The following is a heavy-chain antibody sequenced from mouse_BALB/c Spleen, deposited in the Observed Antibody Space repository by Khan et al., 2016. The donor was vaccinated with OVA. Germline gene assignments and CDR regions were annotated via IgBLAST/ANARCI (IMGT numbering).Heavy chain of an antibody. CDR3: ASHLTGSFAY. CDR1: GFIFSNYG. Sequence: EVELVESGGDLVKPGGSLKLSCVVSGFIFSNYGMSWVRQTPDKRLEWVATISSAGTYTYYPDSVKGRFTISRTNAKNTLYLQMRSLKSEDTAMYYCASHLTGSFAYWGQGTLVTVSA. D-gene: IGHD4-1*01. J-gene: IGHJ3*01. CDR2: ISSAGTYT. V-gene: IGHV5-6*01.